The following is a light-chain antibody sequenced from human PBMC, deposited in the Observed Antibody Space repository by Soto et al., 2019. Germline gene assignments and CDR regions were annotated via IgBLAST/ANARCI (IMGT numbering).Light chain of an antibody. Sequence: DIQMTQSPSFLSASAVDRFTIFFLASQSISNFLHWYQQKPGKAPKLLIYAASKLESGVPSRFGGSGSGTDFTLTISSLQPEDFATYYCQQSYRNPRTFGLGTKVDIK. CDR2: AAS. V-gene: IGKV1-39*01. CDR1: QSISNF. CDR3: QQSYRNPRT. J-gene: IGKJ1*01.